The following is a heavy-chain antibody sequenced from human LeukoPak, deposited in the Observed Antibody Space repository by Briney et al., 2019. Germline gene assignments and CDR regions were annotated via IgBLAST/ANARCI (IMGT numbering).Heavy chain of an antibody. D-gene: IGHD3-16*01. CDR2: ISSSSSYI. V-gene: IGHV3-21*01. CDR1: GFTFSSYS. CDR3: ARVFYDYFDY. J-gene: IGHJ4*02. Sequence: GGSLRLSCAASGFTFSSYSMNWVGQAPGRGLEWVSSISSSSSYIYYADSVKGRFTISRDNAKNSLYLQMNSLRAEDTAVYYCARVFYDYFDYWGQGTLVTVSS.